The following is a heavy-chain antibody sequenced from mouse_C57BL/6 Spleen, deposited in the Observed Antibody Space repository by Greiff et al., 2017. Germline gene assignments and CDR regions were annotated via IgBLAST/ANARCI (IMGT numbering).Heavy chain of an antibody. D-gene: IGHD1-3*01. V-gene: IGHV7-3*01. Sequence: EVKLMESGGGLVQPGGSLSLSCAASGFTFTDYYMSWVRQPPGKALEWLGFIRNKANGYTTEYSASVKGRFTISRDNSQSILYLQMNALRAEDSATYYCARYKVKGAMDYWGQGTSVTVSS. CDR3: ARYKVKGAMDY. J-gene: IGHJ4*01. CDR1: GFTFTDYY. CDR2: IRNKANGYTT.